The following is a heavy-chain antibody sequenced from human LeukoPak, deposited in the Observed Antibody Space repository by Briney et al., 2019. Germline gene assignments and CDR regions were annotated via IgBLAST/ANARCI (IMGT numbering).Heavy chain of an antibody. D-gene: IGHD4-23*01. Sequence: PGGSLRLSCAASGFTFSSYAMSWVRQAPGKGLEWVSAISGSGGSTYHADSVKGRFTISRDNSKNTLYLQMNGLRAEDTAVYYCAKVYTYGGVSGDAFDIWGQGTMVTVSS. CDR3: AKVYTYGGVSGDAFDI. CDR1: GFTFSSYA. CDR2: ISGSGGST. J-gene: IGHJ3*02. V-gene: IGHV3-23*01.